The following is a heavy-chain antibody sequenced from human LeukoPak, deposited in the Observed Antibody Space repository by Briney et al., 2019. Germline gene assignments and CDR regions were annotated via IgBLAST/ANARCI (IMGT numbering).Heavy chain of an antibody. Sequence: GGSLRLSCAASGFTFSSYSMNWVRQAPGKGLEWVSSISSSSSYIYYADSVKGRFTISRDNAKNTLYLQMNSLRAEDTAVYYCVRNLDFWGDSEDYWGQGTLVTVSS. D-gene: IGHD3-3*01. CDR1: GFTFSSYS. CDR2: ISSSSSYI. V-gene: IGHV3-21*01. J-gene: IGHJ4*02. CDR3: VRNLDFWGDSEDY.